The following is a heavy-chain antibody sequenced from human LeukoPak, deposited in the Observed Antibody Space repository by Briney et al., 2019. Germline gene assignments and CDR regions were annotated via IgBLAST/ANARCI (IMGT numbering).Heavy chain of an antibody. J-gene: IGHJ3*02. Sequence: SSVKVSCKASGGTFSSYAISWVRQAPGQGLEWMGRIIPIFGIANYAQKFQGRVTITADKSTCTAYMELSSLRSEDTAVYYCARDPPTSYYDFWSGYYSDAFDIWGQGTMVTVSS. D-gene: IGHD3-3*01. CDR2: IIPIFGIA. CDR3: ARDPPTSYYDFWSGYYSDAFDI. V-gene: IGHV1-69*04. CDR1: GGTFSSYA.